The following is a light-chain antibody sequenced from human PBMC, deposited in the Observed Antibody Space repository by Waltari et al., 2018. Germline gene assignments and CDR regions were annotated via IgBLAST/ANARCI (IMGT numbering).Light chain of an antibody. J-gene: IGKJ5*01. V-gene: IGKV1-NL1*01. CDR1: QGISNS. Sequence: CRASQGISNSLAWYQQKPGKAPKLLLYAASRLESGVPSRFSGSGSGTDYTLTISSLQPEDFATYYCQQYYSTPPITFGQGTRLEIK. CDR3: QQYYSTPPIT. CDR2: AAS.